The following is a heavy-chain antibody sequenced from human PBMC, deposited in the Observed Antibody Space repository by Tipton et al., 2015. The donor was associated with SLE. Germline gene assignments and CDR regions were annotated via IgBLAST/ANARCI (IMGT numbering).Heavy chain of an antibody. CDR3: AGAWQGYCSGGTCYVLDY. Sequence: TLSLTCTVSSGSISSHYWSWIRQPPGKGLEWIGYISYSETTNYNPSLKSRVTISVDTSKNQFSLKLRSVAAADTAVYYCAGAWQGYCSGGTCYVLDYWGQGTLVTVSS. CDR1: SGSISSHY. V-gene: IGHV4-59*11. CDR2: ISYSETT. J-gene: IGHJ4*02. D-gene: IGHD2-15*01.